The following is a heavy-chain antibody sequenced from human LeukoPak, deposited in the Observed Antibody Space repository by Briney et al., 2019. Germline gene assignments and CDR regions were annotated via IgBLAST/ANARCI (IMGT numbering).Heavy chain of an antibody. Sequence: GGSLRLSCATSGFTFNNYGMHWVRQAPGKGLEWVAFIRYDGNYKYYADSVQGRFTISRDNAKNSLYLQMNSLRAEDTAVYYCARDGNRGFITLGYWGQGTLVTVSS. CDR3: ARDGNRGFITLGY. CDR1: GFTFNNYG. D-gene: IGHD3-10*01. J-gene: IGHJ4*02. V-gene: IGHV3-30*02. CDR2: IRYDGNYK.